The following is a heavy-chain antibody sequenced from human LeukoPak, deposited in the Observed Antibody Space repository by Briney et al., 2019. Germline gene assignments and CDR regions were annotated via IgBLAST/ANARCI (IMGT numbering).Heavy chain of an antibody. CDR1: GFDFNTFA. D-gene: IGHD3-22*01. CDR3: ARDRSPHYYDSSGYGAFNV. CDR2: ISASGSRT. V-gene: IGHV3-23*01. Sequence: GGSLRLSCTSSGFDFNTFAMNWVRQAPGKGLEWVSGISASGSRTYYGGAAKGRFTTCRDDSKNMLFLDMNNLRAEDTARYFCARDRSPHYYDSSGYGAFNVWGQGTMVTVSS. J-gene: IGHJ3*01.